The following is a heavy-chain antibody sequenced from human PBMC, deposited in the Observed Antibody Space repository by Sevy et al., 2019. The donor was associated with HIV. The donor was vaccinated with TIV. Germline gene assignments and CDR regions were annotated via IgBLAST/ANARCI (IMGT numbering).Heavy chain of an antibody. CDR2: ISWNSGSI. D-gene: IGHD3-10*01. V-gene: IGHV3-9*01. CDR1: GFTFDDYA. CDR3: ARSKARSMVRGAIFDY. Sequence: GGYLRLSCAASGFTFDDYAMHWVRQAPGKGLEWVSGISWNSGSIGYADSVKGRFTISRDNAKNCLYLQMNSLRAEDTALYDCARSKARSMVRGAIFDYWGPGTLVTVSS. J-gene: IGHJ4*02.